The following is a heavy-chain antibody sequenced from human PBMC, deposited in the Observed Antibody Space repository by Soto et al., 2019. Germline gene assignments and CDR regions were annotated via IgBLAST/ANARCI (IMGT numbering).Heavy chain of an antibody. CDR2: ISAYNGNT. V-gene: IGHV1-18*01. D-gene: IGHD1-26*01. Sequence: ASVKVSCKASGYTFTSYGISWVRQAPGQGLEWMGWISAYNGNTNYAQKLQGRVTMTTDTSTSTAYMELRSLRSDDTAVDYCARWGIVGATTPVGWFDPWGQGTLVTVSS. J-gene: IGHJ5*02. CDR3: ARWGIVGATTPVGWFDP. CDR1: GYTFTSYG.